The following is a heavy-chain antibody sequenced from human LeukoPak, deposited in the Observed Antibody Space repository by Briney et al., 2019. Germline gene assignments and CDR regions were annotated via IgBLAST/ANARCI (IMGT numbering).Heavy chain of an antibody. J-gene: IGHJ5*02. CDR2: ISYDGSNK. V-gene: IGHV3-30*03. Sequence: LGRSLRLSCAASGFTFSSYGMHWVRQAPGKGLEWVAVISYDGSNKYYADSVKGRFTISRDNSKNTLYLQMNSLRAEDTAVYYCARRSWSSSSNWVDPWGQGTLVTVSS. CDR3: ARRSWSSSSNWVDP. CDR1: GFTFSSYG. D-gene: IGHD6-6*01.